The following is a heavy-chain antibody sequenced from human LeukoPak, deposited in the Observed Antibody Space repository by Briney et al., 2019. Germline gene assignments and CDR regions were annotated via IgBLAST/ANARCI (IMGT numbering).Heavy chain of an antibody. CDR2: ISWNSGSI. J-gene: IGHJ3*02. D-gene: IGHD3-3*01. V-gene: IGHV3-9*03. CDR3: TKGFSFWSGTDDAFDI. Sequence: GGSLRLSCAASGFTFDDYAMHWVRQAPGEGLEWVSGISWNSGSIGYADSVKGRFTISRDNAKNSLYLQMNSLRTEDMALYYCTKGFSFWSGTDDAFDIWGQGTMVTVSS. CDR1: GFTFDDYA.